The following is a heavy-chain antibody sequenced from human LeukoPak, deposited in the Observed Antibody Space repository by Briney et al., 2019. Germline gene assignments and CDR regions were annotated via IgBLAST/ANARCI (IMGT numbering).Heavy chain of an antibody. CDR1: GESFSGYY. Sequence: SETLSLTCAVYGESFSGYYWSWIRQPPGKGLEWIGTISHHGTTKYNLSLKSRVTITVDTSKNQFSLKLTSVTAADTAVYYCARGVPISPLKYYYGSGTYYMDVWGNGTTVTVSS. CDR3: ARGVPISPLKYYYGSGTYYMDV. CDR2: ISHHGTT. V-gene: IGHV4-34*01. D-gene: IGHD3-10*01. J-gene: IGHJ6*03.